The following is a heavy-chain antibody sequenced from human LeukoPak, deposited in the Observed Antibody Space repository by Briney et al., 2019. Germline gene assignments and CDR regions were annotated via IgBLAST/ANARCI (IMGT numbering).Heavy chain of an antibody. Sequence: GGSLRLSCAASGFTFSSYGMHWARQAPGKGLEGVAVIWDDGSSKYYGDSVKGRFTISRDNSKNTLYLQMNSLRAEDTAVYYCAKPTRGSGSFLIDFGGKGTLVTVS. J-gene: IGHJ4*02. V-gene: IGHV3-33*06. CDR3: AKPTRGSGSFLIDF. CDR1: GFTFSSYG. CDR2: IWDDGSSK. D-gene: IGHD1-26*01.